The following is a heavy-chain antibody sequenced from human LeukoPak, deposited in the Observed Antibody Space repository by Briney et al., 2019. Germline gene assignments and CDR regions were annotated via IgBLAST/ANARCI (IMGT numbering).Heavy chain of an antibody. CDR1: GFTFSSYE. CDR2: ISSSGSTI. Sequence: GGSLRLSCAASGFTFSSYEMNWVRQAPGKGLEWASYISSSGSTIYYADSVKGRFTISRDNAKNSLYLQMNSLRAEDTAVYYCARGSYDILTGQEDDAFDIWGQGTMVTVSS. J-gene: IGHJ3*02. D-gene: IGHD3-9*01. CDR3: ARGSYDILTGQEDDAFDI. V-gene: IGHV3-48*03.